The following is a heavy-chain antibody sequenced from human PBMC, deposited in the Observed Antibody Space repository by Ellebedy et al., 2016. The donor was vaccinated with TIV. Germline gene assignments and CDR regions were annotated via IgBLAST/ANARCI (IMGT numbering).Heavy chain of an antibody. J-gene: IGHJ4*02. CDR1: GGSISSSSYY. D-gene: IGHD3-22*01. Sequence: MPSETLSLTCTVSGGSISSSSYYWSWIRQPPGKGLEWIGSIYFSGSTYYNPSLKSRVTTSVDTSKNQFSLKLSSVTAADTAVYYCARHASYYDSSGYSGYYFDYWGQGTLVTVSS. CDR2: IYFSGST. CDR3: ARHASYYDSSGYSGYYFDY. V-gene: IGHV4-39*01.